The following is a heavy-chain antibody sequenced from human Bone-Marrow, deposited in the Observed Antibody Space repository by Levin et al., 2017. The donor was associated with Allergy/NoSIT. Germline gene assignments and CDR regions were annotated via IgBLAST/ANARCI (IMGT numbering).Heavy chain of an antibody. CDR1: GYTFTGYY. D-gene: IGHD6-19*01. Sequence: RASVKVSCKASGYTFTGYYIHWVRQAPGQGLEWMGWINPNSGGTNYAQKFQGRVTMTRDTSISTADMELNRLRSDDTAVYYCARGPVAVALHEYYFDYWGQGTLVTVSS. J-gene: IGHJ4*02. CDR3: ARGPVAVALHEYYFDY. CDR2: INPNSGGT. V-gene: IGHV1-2*02.